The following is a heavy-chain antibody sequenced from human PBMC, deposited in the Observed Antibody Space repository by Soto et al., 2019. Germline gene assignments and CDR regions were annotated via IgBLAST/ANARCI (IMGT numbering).Heavy chain of an antibody. CDR3: ARVRLGAPTRYFDY. J-gene: IGHJ4*02. Sequence: SLRLSCVASGFTFSDHYMDWVRQAPGKGLEWVGRIKNKANGYKTEYAASVEGRITISRDDSKNSLSLQINSLKTEDTAVYYCARVRLGAPTRYFDYCGQGALVTVSS. V-gene: IGHV3-72*01. D-gene: IGHD1-26*01. CDR2: IKNKANGYKT. CDR1: GFTFSDHY.